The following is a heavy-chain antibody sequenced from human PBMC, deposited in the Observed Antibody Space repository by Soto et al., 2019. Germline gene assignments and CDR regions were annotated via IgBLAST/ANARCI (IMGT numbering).Heavy chain of an antibody. D-gene: IGHD6-19*01. CDR2: IYYSGST. CDR3: AGSGRWLVLGY. CDR1: GGSIRSGGYY. J-gene: IGHJ4*02. Sequence: PSETLSLTCTVSGGSIRSGGYYWSWIRQHPGKGLEWIGYIYYSGSTYYNPSLKSRVTISVDTSKNQFSLKLSSVTAADTAVYYCAGSGRWLVLGYWGQGTLVTVSS. V-gene: IGHV4-31*03.